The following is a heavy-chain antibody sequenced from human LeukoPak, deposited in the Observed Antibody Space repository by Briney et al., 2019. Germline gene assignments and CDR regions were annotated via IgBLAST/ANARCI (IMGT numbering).Heavy chain of an antibody. J-gene: IGHJ4*02. CDR1: GYTFTSYG. CDR3: ASREGAIYSYGYRPPNY. CDR2: IIPIFGTA. D-gene: IGHD5-18*01. V-gene: IGHV1-69*13. Sequence: GASVKVSCKASGYTFTSYGISWVRQAPGQGLEWMGGIIPIFGTANYAQKFQGRVTITADESTSTAYMELSSLRSEDTAVYYCASREGAIYSYGYRPPNYWGQGTLVTVSS.